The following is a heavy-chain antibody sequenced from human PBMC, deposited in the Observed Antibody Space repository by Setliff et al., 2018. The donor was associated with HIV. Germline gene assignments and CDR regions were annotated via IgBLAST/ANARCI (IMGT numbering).Heavy chain of an antibody. Sequence: GPSVKVSCKASGYTFTSYGIGWVRQAPGQGLEWMGWISPYNGHTNYAQKLQGRVTMTTDTSTSTTYMELTSLRSDDTAVYYCARWSCGRATCYDSPYNWFDPWGQGTLVTVSS. CDR3: ARWSCGRATCYDSPYNWFDP. CDR1: GYTFTSYG. J-gene: IGHJ5*02. CDR2: ISPYNGHT. D-gene: IGHD2-2*01. V-gene: IGHV1-18*01.